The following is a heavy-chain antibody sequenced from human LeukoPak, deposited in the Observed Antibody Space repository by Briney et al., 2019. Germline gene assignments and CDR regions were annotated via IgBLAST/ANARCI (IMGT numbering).Heavy chain of an antibody. V-gene: IGHV4-59*12. CDR2: IYYSGST. CDR3: ARDLGGYDYNWFDP. J-gene: IGHJ5*02. Sequence: SETLSLTCTVSGGSISSYYWSWIRQPPGKGLEWIGYIYYSGSTNYNPSLKSRVTISVDTSKNQFSLKLSSVTAADTAVYYCARDLGGYDYNWFDPWGQGTLVTVSS. CDR1: GGSISSYY. D-gene: IGHD5-12*01.